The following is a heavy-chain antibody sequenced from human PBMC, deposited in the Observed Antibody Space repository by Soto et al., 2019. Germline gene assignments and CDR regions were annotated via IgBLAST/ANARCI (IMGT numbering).Heavy chain of an antibody. J-gene: IGHJ6*02. CDR1: GGSISSGGYY. Sequence: QVQLQESGPGLVQPSQTLSLTCTVSGGSISSGGYYWSWTRQHPGKGLEWIGYIYYSGTTYYNPSLISRVTISADTSKDQFSLKLSSVTAADTAVYYCARDANWYASGSYGMDVWGQGTKVTVSS. CDR2: IYYSGTT. D-gene: IGHD3-10*01. CDR3: ARDANWYASGSYGMDV. V-gene: IGHV4-31*03.